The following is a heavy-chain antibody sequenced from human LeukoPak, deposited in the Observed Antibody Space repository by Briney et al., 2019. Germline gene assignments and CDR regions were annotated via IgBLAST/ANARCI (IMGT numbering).Heavy chain of an antibody. CDR3: ARQQVGATIPLDY. V-gene: IGHV5-51*01. CDR2: IYPGDSDT. Sequence: GESLKISCKGSGYSFTTYWIACVRQMPGKGLEWMGIIYPGDSDTRYSPSFQGQVTISADKSISTAYLQWSSLKASDTAMYFCARQQVGATIPLDYWGQGTLVSVSS. CDR1: GYSFTTYW. D-gene: IGHD1-26*01. J-gene: IGHJ4*02.